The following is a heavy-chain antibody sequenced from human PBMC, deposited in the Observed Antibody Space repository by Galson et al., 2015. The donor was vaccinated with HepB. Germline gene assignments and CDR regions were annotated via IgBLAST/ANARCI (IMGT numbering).Heavy chain of an antibody. D-gene: IGHD6-19*01. J-gene: IGHJ4*02. Sequence: SLRLSCAASGFNFGNHAMHWVRQAPGKGLEWVSGISWNNGDIGHADSVEGRFTISRDNAKNSLYLQMNSLRVEDTALYYCAKGPGIAVAKRYFDYCGQGTLVTVSS. CDR3: AKGPGIAVAKRYFDY. V-gene: IGHV3-9*01. CDR2: ISWNNGDI. CDR1: GFNFGNHA.